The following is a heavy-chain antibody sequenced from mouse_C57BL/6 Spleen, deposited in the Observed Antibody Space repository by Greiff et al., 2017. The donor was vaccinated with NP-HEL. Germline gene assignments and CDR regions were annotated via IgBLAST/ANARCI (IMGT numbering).Heavy chain of an antibody. CDR3: ARPDYGSFYAMDD. V-gene: IGHV5-17*01. J-gene: IGHJ4*01. Sequence: EVKLVESGGGLVKPGGSLKLSCAASGFTFSDYGMHWVRQAPEKGLEWVAYISSGSSTIYYAATVKGRFTISRDNAKNTLFLQMTSLRSEDTAMYYCARPDYGSFYAMDDWGQGTSVTVSS. CDR2: ISSGSSTI. CDR1: GFTFSDYG. D-gene: IGHD1-1*01.